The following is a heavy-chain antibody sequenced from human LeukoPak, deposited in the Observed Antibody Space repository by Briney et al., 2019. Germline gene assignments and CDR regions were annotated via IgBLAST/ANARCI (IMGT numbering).Heavy chain of an antibody. V-gene: IGHV4-59*01. CDR3: ARPFLTGEGAFDI. Sequence: SETLSLTCTVSGGSISGYYWSWIRQPPGKGLEWIGYIYYSGSTNYNPSLKSRVTISVDTSKNQFSLKLSSVTAADTAVYYCARPFLTGEGAFDIWGQGTMVTVSS. CDR2: IYYSGST. D-gene: IGHD7-27*01. CDR1: GGSISGYY. J-gene: IGHJ3*02.